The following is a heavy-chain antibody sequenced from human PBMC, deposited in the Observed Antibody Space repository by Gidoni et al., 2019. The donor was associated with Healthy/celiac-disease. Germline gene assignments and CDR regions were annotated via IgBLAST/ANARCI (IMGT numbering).Heavy chain of an antibody. Sequence: QVQLVQSGAEVKKPGSSVKVSCKASGGTFSSYAISWVRQAPGQGLEWMGEIIPIFGTVKYAQKFQGRVTITADESTSTAYMELSSLRSEDTAVYYCASTRGYDILSPLGYWGQGTLLTVSS. D-gene: IGHD3-9*01. V-gene: IGHV1-69*01. J-gene: IGHJ4*02. CDR2: IIPIFGTV. CDR1: GGTFSSYA. CDR3: ASTRGYDILSPLGY.